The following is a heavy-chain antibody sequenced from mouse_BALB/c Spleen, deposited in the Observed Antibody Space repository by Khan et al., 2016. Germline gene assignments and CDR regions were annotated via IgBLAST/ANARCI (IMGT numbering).Heavy chain of an antibody. J-gene: IGHJ2*01. CDR2: INPSSNYT. CDR1: GYTFTYYT. Sequence: QVRLQQSGAELARPGASVKMSCKASGYTFTYYTMHWVKQRPGQGLEWIGYINPSSNYTNYNQKFKDKATLTADKSSSTAYMQLSSLTSEDSAVYYCAREIYGNYPFGYWGQCTTLTVSS. CDR3: AREIYGNYPFGY. V-gene: IGHV1-4*01. D-gene: IGHD2-1*01.